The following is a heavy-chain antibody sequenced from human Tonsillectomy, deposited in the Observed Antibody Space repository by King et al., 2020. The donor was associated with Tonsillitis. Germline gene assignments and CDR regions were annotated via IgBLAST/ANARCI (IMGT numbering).Heavy chain of an antibody. CDR2: ISYDGTNN. CDR3: ARDSADSSFYDYLDV. Sequence: VQLVESGGGVVQPGRSLRLSCAASGFTFSTYAMHWVRQAPGKGLEWVAVISYDGTNNYYAASVKGRFTISRDNSKNTLYLQMNSLRAEDKAVYYCARDSADSSFYDYLDVWGKGTTVTVSS. D-gene: IGHD2-15*01. V-gene: IGHV3-30*17. CDR1: GFTFSTYA. J-gene: IGHJ6*03.